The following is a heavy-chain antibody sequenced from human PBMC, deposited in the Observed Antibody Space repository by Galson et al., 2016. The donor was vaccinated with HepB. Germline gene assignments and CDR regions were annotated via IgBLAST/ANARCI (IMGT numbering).Heavy chain of an antibody. Sequence: SVKVSCKASGYTFTTNGISWVRQAPGQGLEWMGWISAHNGDTNSPQKLQGRVTLTTDTSTRTAYMELRSLTSDDTAVYYCARDRDRSLDYWDQGTLVTVSS. V-gene: IGHV1-18*04. CDR1: GYTFTTNG. D-gene: IGHD3-10*01. CDR2: ISAHNGDT. J-gene: IGHJ4*02. CDR3: ARDRDRSLDY.